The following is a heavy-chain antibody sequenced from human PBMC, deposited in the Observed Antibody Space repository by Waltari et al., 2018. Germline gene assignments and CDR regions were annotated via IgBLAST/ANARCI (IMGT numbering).Heavy chain of an antibody. Sequence: EVQLVDSGGGLVQPGGSLRLSCAASGFTFSSYWMHWVRRAPGTGLVWVSRINTDGSSTSYADSGKGRFTISRDNAKNTLYLQMNSLRAEDTAVYYCARDCSSTSCYGDAFDIWGQGTMVTVSS. CDR1: GFTFSSYW. J-gene: IGHJ3*02. V-gene: IGHV3-74*01. D-gene: IGHD2-2*01. CDR2: INTDGSST. CDR3: ARDCSSTSCYGDAFDI.